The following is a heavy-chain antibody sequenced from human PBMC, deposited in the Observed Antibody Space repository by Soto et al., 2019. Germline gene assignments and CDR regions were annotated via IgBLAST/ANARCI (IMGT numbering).Heavy chain of an antibody. V-gene: IGHV4-34*01. CDR1: GGSFSGYY. J-gene: IGHJ6*02. CDR3: ARGIEYSSCWYYYYYGMDV. Sequence: ASETLSLTCAVYGGSFSGYYWSWIRQPPGKGLEWIGEINHSGSTNYNPSLKSRVTISVDTSKNQFSLKLSSVTAADTAVYYCARGIEYSSCWYYYYYGMDVWGQGTTVTVSS. D-gene: IGHD6-19*01. CDR2: INHSGST.